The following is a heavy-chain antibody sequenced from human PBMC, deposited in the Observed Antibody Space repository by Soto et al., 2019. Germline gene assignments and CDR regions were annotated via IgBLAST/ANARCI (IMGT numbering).Heavy chain of an antibody. CDR1: GFTFSSYA. CDR3: AKTLVFGVVISDYYYYGMDV. D-gene: IGHD3-3*01. CDR2: ISGSGGST. Sequence: PGGSLRLSCAASGFTFSSYAMSWVRQAPGKGLEWVSAISGSGGSTYYADSVKGRFTISRDNSKNTLYLQMNSLRAEDTAVYYCAKTLVFGVVISDYYYYGMDVWGQGTTVTVSS. J-gene: IGHJ6*02. V-gene: IGHV3-23*01.